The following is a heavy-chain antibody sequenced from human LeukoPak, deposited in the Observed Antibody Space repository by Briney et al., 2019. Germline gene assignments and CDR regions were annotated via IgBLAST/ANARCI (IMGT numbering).Heavy chain of an antibody. D-gene: IGHD2-15*01. J-gene: IGHJ6*02. CDR1: GGSISSGDYY. Sequence: SETLSLTCTVSGGSISSGDYYWSWIRQPPGKGLEWIGYIYYSGSTYYNPSLKSRVTISVDTSKNQFSLKLSSVTAAGTAVYYCARLVVVAATQRYYYGMDVWGQGTTVTVSS. CDR3: ARLVVVAATQRYYYGMDV. CDR2: IYYSGST. V-gene: IGHV4-30-4*01.